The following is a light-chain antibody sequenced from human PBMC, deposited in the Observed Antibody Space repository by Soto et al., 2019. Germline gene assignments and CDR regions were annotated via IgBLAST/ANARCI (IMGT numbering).Light chain of an antibody. CDR1: QSVRSN. J-gene: IGKJ1*01. Sequence: EKVMTQSPATLSVSPGERATLSCRASQSVRSNLAWYQQKPGQAPMLLIYGASARATGIPDRFSGSGSGTEFSLTINSLQSEDFGVYYCQQYHNWWTFGQGTKVEIK. CDR2: GAS. V-gene: IGKV3-15*01. CDR3: QQYHNWWT.